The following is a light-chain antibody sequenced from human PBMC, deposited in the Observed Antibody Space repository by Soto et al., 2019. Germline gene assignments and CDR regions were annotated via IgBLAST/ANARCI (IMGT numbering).Light chain of an antibody. Sequence: DIQMTQSPSSVSASVGDRVTITCRASHGVSSWLAWYQQKPGKAPKLLIYAASSLQSGFPSRFSGSGSGADFTLTISSLQPEDFATYYCQQANGFPFTFGPGTKVDIK. CDR2: AAS. V-gene: IGKV1-12*01. CDR3: QQANGFPFT. J-gene: IGKJ3*01. CDR1: HGVSSW.